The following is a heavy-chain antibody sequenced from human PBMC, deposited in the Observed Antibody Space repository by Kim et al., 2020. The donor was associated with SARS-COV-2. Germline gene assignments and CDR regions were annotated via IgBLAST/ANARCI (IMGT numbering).Heavy chain of an antibody. CDR2: IYSGGST. CDR3: ASDYYDSSGYYYYYYGMDV. V-gene: IGHV3-66*01. J-gene: IGHJ6*02. CDR1: GFTVSSNY. D-gene: IGHD3-22*01. Sequence: GGSLRLSCAASGFTVSSNYMSWVRQAPGKGLEWVSVIYSGGSTYYADSVKGRFTISRDNSKNTLYLQMNSLRAEDTAVYYCASDYYDSSGYYYYYYGMDVWGQGTTVTVSS.